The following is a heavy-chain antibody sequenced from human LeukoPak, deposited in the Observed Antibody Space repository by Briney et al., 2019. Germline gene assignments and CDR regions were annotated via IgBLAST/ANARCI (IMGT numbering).Heavy chain of an antibody. CDR1: GGSISSYY. CDR3: ARDLEAAAGSLPYIDY. J-gene: IGHJ4*02. CDR2: IYYSGST. Sequence: PSETLSLTCTVSGGSISSYYWSWIRQPAGKGLEWIGSIYYSGSTYYNPSLKSRVTISVETSKNQFSLKLSSVTAADTAVYYCARDLEAAAGSLPYIDYWGQGTLVTVSS. D-gene: IGHD6-13*01. V-gene: IGHV4-4*07.